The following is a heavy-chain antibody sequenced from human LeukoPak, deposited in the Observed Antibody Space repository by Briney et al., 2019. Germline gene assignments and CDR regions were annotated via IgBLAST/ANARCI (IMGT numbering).Heavy chain of an antibody. CDR3: AREGLGFDY. Sequence: GGSLRLSCTTSGFTFNNYPMHWVRQAPGKGLEWVATISHDGSDENYEDYVKGRFIISRDNSMKSLFLQMNSLIIDDTAVYYCAREGLGFDYWGQGTLVTVSS. CDR2: ISHDGSDE. J-gene: IGHJ4*02. D-gene: IGHD7-27*01. V-gene: IGHV3-30*04. CDR1: GFTFNNYP.